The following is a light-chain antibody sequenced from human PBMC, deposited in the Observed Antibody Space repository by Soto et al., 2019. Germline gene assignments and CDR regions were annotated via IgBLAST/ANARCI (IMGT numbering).Light chain of an antibody. V-gene: IGLV2-8*01. J-gene: IGLJ1*01. CDR1: SSDVGGYNY. Sequence: QSALTQPPSASGSPGQSVAISCTGTSSDVGGYNYVSWYQLHPGKAPKLMIYEVNMRPSGVPDRFSSSKSGNTASLTVSGLRAEDEADYYCSSYAGSNNYVFGTGTKLTVL. CDR3: SSYAGSNNYV. CDR2: EVN.